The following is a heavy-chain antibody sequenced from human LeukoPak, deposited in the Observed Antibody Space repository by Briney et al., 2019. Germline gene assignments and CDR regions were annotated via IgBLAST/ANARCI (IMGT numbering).Heavy chain of an antibody. Sequence: PGGSLRLSCAASGFTFSSYAMSWVRQAPGKGLEWVSAISGSGGSTYYADSVKGRFTISRDNSKNTLYLQMNSLRAEDTAVYYCAKDWRPQTAYRGVMGYWGQGTLVTVSS. V-gene: IGHV3-23*01. D-gene: IGHD3-10*01. CDR2: ISGSGGST. J-gene: IGHJ4*02. CDR1: GFTFSSYA. CDR3: AKDWRPQTAYRGVMGY.